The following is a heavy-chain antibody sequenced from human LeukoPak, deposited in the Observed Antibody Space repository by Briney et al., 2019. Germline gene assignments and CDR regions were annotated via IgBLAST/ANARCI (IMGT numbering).Heavy chain of an antibody. CDR1: GGSISSGGYY. V-gene: IGHV4-31*03. D-gene: IGHD3-10*01. J-gene: IGHJ4*02. CDR3: ARVEDYGSGSLDY. CDR2: IYYSGST. Sequence: SQTLSLTCTVSGGSISSGGYYWSWIRQHPGKGLEWIGYIYYSGSTYYNPSLKSRITISVDTSKNQFSLKLSSVTAADTAVYYCARVEDYGSGSLDYWGQGTLVTVSS.